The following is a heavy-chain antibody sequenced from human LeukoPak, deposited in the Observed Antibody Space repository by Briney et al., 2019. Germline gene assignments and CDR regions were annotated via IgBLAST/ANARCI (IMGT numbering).Heavy chain of an antibody. D-gene: IGHD6-6*01. CDR3: AREGAARPFDY. Sequence: GGSLRLSCVGSGFTFSSYTMNWVCQAPGKGLEWVSFISTSSSYIYYADSVKGRFTVSRDNSKNTLYLQMNSLRAEDTAVYYCAREGAARPFDYWGQGTLVTVSS. CDR1: GFTFSSYT. CDR2: ISTSSSYI. J-gene: IGHJ4*02. V-gene: IGHV3-21*04.